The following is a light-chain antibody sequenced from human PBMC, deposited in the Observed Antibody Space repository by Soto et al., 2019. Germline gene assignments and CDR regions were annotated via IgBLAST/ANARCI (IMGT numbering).Light chain of an antibody. V-gene: IGLV2-14*01. CDR2: EVS. CDR1: SSDIGGYNY. J-gene: IGLJ3*02. CDR3: SSDTRSSTLV. Sequence: QSVLTQPASVSGSPGQSITISCTGTSSDIGGYNYVSWYQQHPGKAPKLMIYEVSNRPSGVSNRFSGSKSGNTASLTISGLQGDGEADYYCSSDTRSSTLVFGGGTMLTVL.